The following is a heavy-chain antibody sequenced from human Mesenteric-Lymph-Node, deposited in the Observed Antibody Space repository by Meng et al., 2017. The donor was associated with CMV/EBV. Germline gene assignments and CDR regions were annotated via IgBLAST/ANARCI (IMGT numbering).Heavy chain of an antibody. CDR1: YTFTGYY. Sequence: YTFTGYYMHWVRQAPGQGLEWMGWINPNSGGTNYAQKFQGRVTMTRDTSISTAYMELSRLRSDDTAVYYCARGVVPAAIKRNWFDPWGQGTLVTVSS. CDR3: ARGVVPAAIKRNWFDP. V-gene: IGHV1-2*02. D-gene: IGHD2-2*01. J-gene: IGHJ5*02. CDR2: INPNSGGT.